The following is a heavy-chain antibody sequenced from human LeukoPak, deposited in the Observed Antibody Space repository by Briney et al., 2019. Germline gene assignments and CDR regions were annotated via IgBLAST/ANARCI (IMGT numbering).Heavy chain of an antibody. V-gene: IGHV3-15*01. D-gene: IGHD4-23*01. J-gene: IGHJ4*02. CDR1: GFTFSNAW. CDR2: IKRKSDGGTT. Sequence: GGSLRLSCAGSGFTFSNAWMSWVRQAPGKGLEWVGHIKRKSDGGTTDYAAPLKDRFIISRDDSKSTLNLQMSSLKIEDTAIYYCVKDEDGGNPFDYWGQGTLVTVSS. CDR3: VKDEDGGNPFDY.